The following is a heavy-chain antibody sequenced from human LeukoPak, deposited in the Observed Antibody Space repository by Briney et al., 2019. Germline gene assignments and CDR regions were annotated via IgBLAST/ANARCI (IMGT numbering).Heavy chain of an antibody. Sequence: PGGSLRLPCAASGFLFSSYWMTWVRQAPGKGLEWVANIKQDESQKYYVDSVKGRFTISRDNAKRSLYLQMNSLRAEDTAMYYCARVGPPAASDYWGQGTLVTVSS. J-gene: IGHJ4*02. D-gene: IGHD2-2*01. CDR1: GFLFSSYW. CDR3: ARVGPPAASDY. CDR2: IKQDESQK. V-gene: IGHV3-7*01.